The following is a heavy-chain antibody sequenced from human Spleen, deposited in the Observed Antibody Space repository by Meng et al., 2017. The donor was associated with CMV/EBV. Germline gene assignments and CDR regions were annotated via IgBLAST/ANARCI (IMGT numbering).Heavy chain of an antibody. Sequence: LTCTVSVDSISSSRYYWVWIRQPPGNGLDWIGNIYYIGSTYYNLSLKSRVTISIDTSKNQFSLKLISVTAADTAVYYCARWLDGFDFWGQGTMVTVSS. CDR1: VDSISSSRYY. D-gene: IGHD6-19*01. V-gene: IGHV4-39*01. J-gene: IGHJ3*01. CDR3: ARWLDGFDF. CDR2: IYYIGST.